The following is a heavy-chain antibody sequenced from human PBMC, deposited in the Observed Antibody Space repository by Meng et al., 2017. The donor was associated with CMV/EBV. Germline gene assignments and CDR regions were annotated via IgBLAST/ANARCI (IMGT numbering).Heavy chain of an antibody. CDR2: ISSSSSYI. Sequence: GGSLRLSCAASGFTFSSYSMNWVRQAPGKGLEWVSSISSSSSYIYYADSVKGRFTISRDNAKNSLYLQMNSLRAEDTAVYYCARDVGTHDYDFWSGPWQSYGMDVWGQGTTVTVSS. J-gene: IGHJ6*02. V-gene: IGHV3-21*01. D-gene: IGHD3-3*01. CDR3: ARDVGTHDYDFWSGPWQSYGMDV. CDR1: GFTFSSYS.